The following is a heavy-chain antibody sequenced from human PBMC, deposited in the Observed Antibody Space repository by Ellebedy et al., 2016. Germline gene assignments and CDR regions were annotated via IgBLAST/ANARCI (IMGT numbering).Heavy chain of an antibody. CDR3: ARPYSSGWYY. CDR2: MYYSGST. V-gene: IGHV4-39*01. D-gene: IGHD6-19*01. CDR1: GGSISSNSYY. J-gene: IGHJ4*02. Sequence: SETLSLTCTVSGGSISSNSYYWGWIRQPPGKGLEWIASMYYSGSTYYNPSLKSRVTISVDTSKNQFSLKLSSVTAADTAVYYCARPYSSGWYYWGQGTLVTVSS.